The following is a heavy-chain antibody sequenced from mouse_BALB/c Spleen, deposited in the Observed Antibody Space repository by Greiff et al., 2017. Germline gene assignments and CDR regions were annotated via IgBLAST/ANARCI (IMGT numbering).Heavy chain of an antibody. CDR1: GFTFSSYT. V-gene: IGHV5-12-2*01. D-gene: IGHD2-4*01. J-gene: IGHJ1*01. CDR3: ARHGGMSTTPYWYFDV. CDR2: ISNGGGST. Sequence: DVMLVESGGGLVQPGGSLKLSCAASGFTFSSYTMSWVRQTPEKRLEWVAYISNGGGSTYYPDTVKGRFTISRDNAKNTLYLQMSSLKSEDTAMYYCARHGGMSTTPYWYFDVWGAGTTVTVSS.